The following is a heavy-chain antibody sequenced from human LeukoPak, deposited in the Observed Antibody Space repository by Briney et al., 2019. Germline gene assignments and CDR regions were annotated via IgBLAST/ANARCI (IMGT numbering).Heavy chain of an antibody. CDR2: INPNSGGT. Sequence: ASVKVSCKASGYTFTGYYMHWVRQAPGQGLEWMGWINPNSGGTNYAQKFQGRVTMTRDTSIGTAYMELSRLRSDDTAVYYCARDEYGSGSPNVYWGQGTLVTVSS. J-gene: IGHJ4*02. D-gene: IGHD3-10*01. CDR3: ARDEYGSGSPNVY. V-gene: IGHV1-2*02. CDR1: GYTFTGYY.